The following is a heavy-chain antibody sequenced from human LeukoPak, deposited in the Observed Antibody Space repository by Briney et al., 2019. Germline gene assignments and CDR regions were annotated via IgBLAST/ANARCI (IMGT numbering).Heavy chain of an antibody. Sequence: GGSLRLSCAAPGLTFSDYYMSWIRQAPGKGLEWDSFISSSGSTIYYADSVKGRFTISRDNAKNSLYLQMNSLRAEDTAVYYCAAGAMAFIDYWGQGTLVTVSS. CDR3: AAGAMAFIDY. CDR1: GLTFSDYY. V-gene: IGHV3-11*04. J-gene: IGHJ4*02. CDR2: ISSSGSTI. D-gene: IGHD5-18*01.